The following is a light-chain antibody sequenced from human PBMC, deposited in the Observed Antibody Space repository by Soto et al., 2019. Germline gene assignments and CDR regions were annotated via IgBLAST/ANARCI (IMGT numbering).Light chain of an antibody. Sequence: QSALTQPPSASGSPGQSVTISCTGSSSDVVGYNYVSWYQQHPGKAPKLMIYEVSKRPSGVPYRFSGSKSGNTASLTVSGLQAEEEADYYCSSYAGSNNLLFGGGTKVTVL. J-gene: IGLJ3*02. CDR3: SSYAGSNNLL. CDR2: EVS. V-gene: IGLV2-8*01. CDR1: SSDVVGYNY.